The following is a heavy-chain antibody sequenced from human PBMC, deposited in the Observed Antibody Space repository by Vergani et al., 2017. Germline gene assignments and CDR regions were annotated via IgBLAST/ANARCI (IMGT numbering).Heavy chain of an antibody. J-gene: IGHJ4*02. CDR2: ISARYPST. Sequence: EVQLLESGGGLVQPGGSLRLTCAASEFTFSNYDMNWVRQAPGKGLEWVSAISARYPSTYYADSVKGRFTISRDNSKNMLYLQMNSLRAEDTAVYYCARLSYDTTPYLQGGYDCWGQGTLVSVSS. CDR3: ARLSYDTTPYLQGGYDC. V-gene: IGHV3-23*01. D-gene: IGHD3-22*01. CDR1: EFTFSNYD.